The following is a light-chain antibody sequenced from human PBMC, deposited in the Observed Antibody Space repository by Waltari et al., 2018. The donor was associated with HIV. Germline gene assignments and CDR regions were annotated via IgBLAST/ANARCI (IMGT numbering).Light chain of an antibody. J-gene: IGLJ1*01. V-gene: IGLV3-25*03. CDR3: QSADTGTRV. CDR1: ALVKQD. CDR2: KDT. Sequence: SFELTQPPSVSVSPGQTARITCSGAALVKQDTYWYQQKPGQAPVVVIYKDTERPSGIPERFSGSSSGTTVTLTISGVQSEDEADYYCQSADTGTRVFGPGTKVTVL.